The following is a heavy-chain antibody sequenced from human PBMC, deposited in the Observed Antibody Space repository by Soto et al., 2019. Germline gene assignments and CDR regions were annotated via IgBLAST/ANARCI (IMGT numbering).Heavy chain of an antibody. CDR2: IYYSGST. D-gene: IGHD4-17*01. J-gene: IGHJ5*02. V-gene: IGHV4-31*03. CDR3: ARAPWKAPDYGNNWFDP. Sequence: SETLSLTCTVSGGSISSGGYYWSWIRQHPGKGLEWIGYIYYSGSTYYNPSLKSRVTISVDTSKNQFSLKLSSVTAADTAVYYCARAPWKAPDYGNNWFDPWGQGTLVTVSS. CDR1: GGSISSGGYY.